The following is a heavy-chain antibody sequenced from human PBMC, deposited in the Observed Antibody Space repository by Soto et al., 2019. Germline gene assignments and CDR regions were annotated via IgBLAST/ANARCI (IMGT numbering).Heavy chain of an antibody. CDR2: ISSSGGTT. D-gene: IGHD1-20*01. Sequence: PGGSLRLSCAASGFTFSSYGMHWVRQAPGKGLEWVAVISSSGGTTYYADSVKGRFTISRDNSKDTVYLQMDSLRAEDTAVYYCAKLLDNWNPRAAFDIWGQGIMVTVSS. J-gene: IGHJ3*02. CDR3: AKLLDNWNPRAAFDI. V-gene: IGHV3-NL1*01. CDR1: GFTFSSYG.